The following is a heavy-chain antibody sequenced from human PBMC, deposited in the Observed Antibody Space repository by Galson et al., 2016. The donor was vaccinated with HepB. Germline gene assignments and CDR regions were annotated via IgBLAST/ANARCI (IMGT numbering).Heavy chain of an antibody. V-gene: IGHV3-30*04. D-gene: IGHD3-10*01. CDR1: GFTFGSYA. Sequence: SLRLSCAASGFTFGSYAMHWVRQAPGKGLEWVAVIAYDGRNKYYGDFVKGRFTISRDNSKNTLYLQMNSLRTDDMAVYYCAREGGITMIRGALEGGSYFDYWGQGTLVTVSS. CDR2: IAYDGRNK. J-gene: IGHJ4*02. CDR3: AREGGITMIRGALEGGSYFDY.